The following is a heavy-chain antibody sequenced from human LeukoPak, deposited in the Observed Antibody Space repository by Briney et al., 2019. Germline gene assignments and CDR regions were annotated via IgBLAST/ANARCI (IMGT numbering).Heavy chain of an antibody. Sequence: EASVKVSCKASGYTFTSYGICWVRQAPGQGLEWMGWISAYNGNTNYAQKLQGRVTMTTDTSTSTAYMELRSLRSDDTAVYYCARDHVEYCSSTSCRNWFDPWGQGTLVTVSS. CDR2: ISAYNGNT. CDR3: ARDHVEYCSSTSCRNWFDP. V-gene: IGHV1-18*01. CDR1: GYTFTSYG. D-gene: IGHD2-2*01. J-gene: IGHJ5*02.